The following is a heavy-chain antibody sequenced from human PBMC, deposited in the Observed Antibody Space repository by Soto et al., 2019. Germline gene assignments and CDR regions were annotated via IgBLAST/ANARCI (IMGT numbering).Heavy chain of an antibody. CDR1: GFTFSNAW. J-gene: IGHJ4*02. CDR3: ATAAFVLSTRAY. D-gene: IGHD3-3*02. CDR2: IKRKTDGGTT. Sequence: GGSLRLSCAASGFTFSNAWMNWVRQAPGKGLEWVGRIKRKTDGGTTDYAAPVKGRFIISRDDSKDTVYLEMNSLKTEDTDVYYCATAAFVLSTRAYWSQGTLVLVSS. V-gene: IGHV3-15*07.